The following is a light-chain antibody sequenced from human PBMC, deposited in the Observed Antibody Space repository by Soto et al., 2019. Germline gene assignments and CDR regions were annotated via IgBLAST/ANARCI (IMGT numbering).Light chain of an antibody. CDR3: SSYTSSSTLVV. V-gene: IGLV2-14*01. Sequence: QSGLTQPASVSGSPGQSITISCTGTSSDVGGYNYVSWYQQHPGKAPKLMIYEVSNRPSGVSNRFSGSKSGNTASLTISGLQAEDEADYYCSSYTSSSTLVVFGGGTKVTVL. CDR1: SSDVGGYNY. CDR2: EVS. J-gene: IGLJ2*01.